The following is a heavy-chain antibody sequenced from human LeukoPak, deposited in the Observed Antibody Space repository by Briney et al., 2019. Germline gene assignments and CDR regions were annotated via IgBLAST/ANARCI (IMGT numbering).Heavy chain of an antibody. Sequence: ASVTVSCTASGYSFTVYHMHWVRQAPGQGLEWMGRINPNSGDTNYAQKFQGRVTMTRDTSISTAYMELSSLRSEDTAVYYCATARYQHSSGYYRDYWGQGTLVTVSS. D-gene: IGHD3-22*01. CDR2: INPNSGDT. V-gene: IGHV1-2*06. J-gene: IGHJ4*02. CDR1: GYSFTVYH. CDR3: ATARYQHSSGYYRDY.